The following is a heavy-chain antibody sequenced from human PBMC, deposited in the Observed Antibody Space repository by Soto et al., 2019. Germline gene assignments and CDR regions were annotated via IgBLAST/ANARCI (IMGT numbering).Heavy chain of an antibody. V-gene: IGHV3-48*02. CDR3: ARDSEVGYGSGRDPYYFDY. D-gene: IGHD3-10*01. CDR2: ISSSSSTI. Sequence: EVQLVESGGGLVQPGGSLRLSCAASGFTFSSYSMNWVRQAPGKGLEWVSYISSSSSTIYYADSVKGRFTISRDNAKNSLYLQMNSLRDEDTAVYYCARDSEVGYGSGRDPYYFDYWGQGTLVTVSS. J-gene: IGHJ4*02. CDR1: GFTFSSYS.